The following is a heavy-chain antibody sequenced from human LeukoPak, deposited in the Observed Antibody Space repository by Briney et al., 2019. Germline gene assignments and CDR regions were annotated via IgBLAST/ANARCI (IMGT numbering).Heavy chain of an antibody. Sequence: ASVKVSCKASGYTFTSYGISWVRQASGQGLEWMGWISAYNGNTNYAQKLQGRVTMTTDTSTSTAYMELRSLRSDDTAVYYCARDRSLSKGGIQLWPSDYWGQGTLVTVSS. CDR2: ISAYNGNT. J-gene: IGHJ4*02. V-gene: IGHV1-18*01. CDR3: ARDRSLSKGGIQLWPSDY. D-gene: IGHD5-18*01. CDR1: GYTFTSYG.